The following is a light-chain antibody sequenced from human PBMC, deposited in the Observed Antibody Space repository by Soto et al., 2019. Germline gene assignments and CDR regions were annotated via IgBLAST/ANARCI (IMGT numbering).Light chain of an antibody. J-gene: IGKJ2*01. CDR3: QKYNTWPHT. Sequence: EIVMTQSPATLSVSPGERATLSCRASQTVSINLAWYQQKPGQAPRLLIFDASTRATGIPARFSGSGSGTEFTLTISSLQSEDFAIYYCQKYNTWPHTFGWGTKLEI. CDR2: DAS. V-gene: IGKV3-15*01. CDR1: QTVSIN.